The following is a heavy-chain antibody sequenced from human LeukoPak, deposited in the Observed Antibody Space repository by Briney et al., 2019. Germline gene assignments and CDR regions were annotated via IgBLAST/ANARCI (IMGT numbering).Heavy chain of an antibody. J-gene: IGHJ4*02. CDR1: GGSISSYY. CDR2: IYYSGST. D-gene: IGHD3-10*01. V-gene: IGHV4-59*01. Sequence: SETLSLTCTVSGGSISSYYWSWIRQPPGKGLEWIGYIYYSGSTNYNPSLKSRVTISVDTSKNQFSLKLSSVTAADTAVYYCARANVLLWFGELSRGPKTFDYWGQGTLVTVSS. CDR3: ARANVLLWFGELSRGPKTFDY.